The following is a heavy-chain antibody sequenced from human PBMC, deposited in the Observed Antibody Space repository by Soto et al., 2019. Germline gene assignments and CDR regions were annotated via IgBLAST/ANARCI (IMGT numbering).Heavy chain of an antibody. CDR2: IYHSGST. V-gene: IGHV4-59*12. J-gene: IGHJ3*02. D-gene: IGHD3-22*01. CDR3: ARDYLTYYYDSSGPHAFDI. Sequence: SETLSLTCTVSGGSISSYYWSWIRQPPGKGLEWIGEIYHSGSTNYNPSLKSRVTISVDKSKNQFSLKLSSVTAADTAVYYCARDYLTYYYDSSGPHAFDIWGQGTMVTVSS. CDR1: GGSISSYY.